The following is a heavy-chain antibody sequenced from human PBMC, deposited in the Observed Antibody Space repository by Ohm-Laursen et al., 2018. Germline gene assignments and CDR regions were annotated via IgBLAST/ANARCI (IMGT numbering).Heavy chain of an antibody. CDR2: ISWNSGSI. V-gene: IGHV3-9*01. CDR1: GFTFDDYA. D-gene: IGHD3-22*01. CDR3: AKVRGARNYYDSSGYYP. Sequence: SLRLSCAASGFTFDDYAMHWVRQAPGKGLEWVSGISWNSGSIGYADSVKGRFTISRDNAKNSLYLQMNSLRAEDTAVYYCAKVRGARNYYDSSGYYPWGQGTLVTVSS. J-gene: IGHJ5*02.